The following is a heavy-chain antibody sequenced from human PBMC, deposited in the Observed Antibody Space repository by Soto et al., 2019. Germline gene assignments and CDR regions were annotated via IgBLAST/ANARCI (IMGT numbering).Heavy chain of an antibody. CDR1: GFTFSSYG. Sequence: HPGGSLRLSCAASGFTFSSYGMHWVRQAPGKGLEWVAVISYDGSNKYYADSVKGRFTISRDNSKNTLYLQMNSLRAEDTAVYYCAKDQGPYGGYYFDYWGQGTLVTVSS. D-gene: IGHD4-17*01. J-gene: IGHJ4*02. CDR2: ISYDGSNK. V-gene: IGHV3-30*18. CDR3: AKDQGPYGGYYFDY.